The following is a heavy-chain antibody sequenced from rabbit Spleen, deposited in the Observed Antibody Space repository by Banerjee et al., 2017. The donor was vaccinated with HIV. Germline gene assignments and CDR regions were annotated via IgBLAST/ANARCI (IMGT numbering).Heavy chain of an antibody. J-gene: IGHJ4*01. Sequence: QSLEESGGGLGKPGASLTLTCTASGFSFNSGSGFSFNRGYDMCWVRQAPGKGLEWVACAYGGSSGNTYSATWAKGRFTISRTSSTTVTLQMTSLTAADTATYFCARDLTGVICWNFKLWGPGTLVTVS. CDR2: AYGGSSGNT. D-gene: IGHD1-1*01. CDR3: ARDLTGVICWNFKL. CDR1: GFSFNSGSGFSFNRGYD. V-gene: IGHV1S40*01.